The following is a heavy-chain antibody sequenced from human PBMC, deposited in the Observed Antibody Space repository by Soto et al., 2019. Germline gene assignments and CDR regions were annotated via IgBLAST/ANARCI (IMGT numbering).Heavy chain of an antibody. D-gene: IGHD3-3*01. CDR3: ARHQGGGADSFWYFDY. CDR2: IYYSGST. CDR1: GGSIGSSSYY. Sequence: SETLSLTCTVSGGSIGSSSYYWGWIRQPPGKGLEWIGSIYYSGSTYYNPSLKSRVTISVDTSKNQFSLKLSSVTAADTAVYYCARHQGGGADSFWYFDYWGQGTLVTVSS. V-gene: IGHV4-39*01. J-gene: IGHJ4*02.